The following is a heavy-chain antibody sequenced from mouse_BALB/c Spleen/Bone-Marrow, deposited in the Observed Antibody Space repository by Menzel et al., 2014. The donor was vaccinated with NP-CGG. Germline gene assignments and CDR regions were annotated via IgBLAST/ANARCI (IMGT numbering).Heavy chain of an antibody. J-gene: IGHJ2*01. CDR1: GYTFTSSW. D-gene: IGHD2-14*01. Sequence: VQLQQSGSVLVRPGASVKLSCKASGYTFTSSWMHWAKQRPGQGLEWIGEIHPNSGNTNYNEKFKGKATLTVDTSSSTAYVDLNSLTSRDSAVYYYARHHRYAYYFDYWGQGTTLTVSS. V-gene: IGHV1S130*01. CDR3: ARHHRYAYYFDY. CDR2: IHPNSGNT.